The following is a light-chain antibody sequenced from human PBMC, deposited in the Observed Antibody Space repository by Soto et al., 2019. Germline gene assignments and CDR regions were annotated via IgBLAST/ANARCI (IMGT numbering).Light chain of an antibody. CDR1: QSVGSS. V-gene: IGKV3-15*01. CDR3: QQYNNWPPIT. Sequence: EIVMTQSPATLSVSPGERVTLSCRASQSVGSSLAWYQQKPGQAPRLLIYSASTRATGIPARFSGSGSGTDFTLAISSLQSEDFAVYYCQQYNNWPPITFGQGTRLEIK. CDR2: SAS. J-gene: IGKJ5*01.